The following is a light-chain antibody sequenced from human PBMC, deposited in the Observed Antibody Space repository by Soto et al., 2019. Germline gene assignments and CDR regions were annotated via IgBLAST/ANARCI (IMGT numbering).Light chain of an antibody. CDR3: SSYAGSNKEV. J-gene: IGLJ2*01. CDR2: EVS. Sequence: QSVLTPPPSASGSPGQSVTISCTGTSSDVGGYNYVSWYQQHPGKAPKLMIYEVSKRPSGVPDRFSGSKSGNTASLTVSGLQAEDEADYDCSSYAGSNKEVFGGGTKVTVL. CDR1: SSDVGGYNY. V-gene: IGLV2-8*01.